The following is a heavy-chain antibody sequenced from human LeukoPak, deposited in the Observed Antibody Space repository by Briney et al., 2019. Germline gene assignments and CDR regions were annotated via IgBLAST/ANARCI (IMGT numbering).Heavy chain of an antibody. D-gene: IGHD3-10*01. V-gene: IGHV3-48*01. CDR3: ARDRVTMVRGVIIGVLDY. Sequence: GGSLRLSCAASGFTFSSYGMPWVRQAPGKGLEWVSYISSSSSTIYYADSVKGRFTISRDNAKNSLYLQMNSLRAEDTAVYYCARDRVTMVRGVIIGVLDYWGQGTLVTVSS. CDR1: GFTFSSYG. J-gene: IGHJ4*02. CDR2: ISSSSSTI.